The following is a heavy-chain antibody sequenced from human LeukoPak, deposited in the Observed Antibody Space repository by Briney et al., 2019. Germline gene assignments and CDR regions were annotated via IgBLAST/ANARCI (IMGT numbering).Heavy chain of an antibody. CDR3: AKDLRRRYSYGPDYDYFYGMDV. CDR2: ITGNGGTT. J-gene: IGHJ6*02. CDR1: GFTFDDYA. D-gene: IGHD5-18*01. Sequence: PGGSLRLSCAASGFTFDDYAIHWVRQAPGKGLEWVSLITGNGGTTYYADSVKGRFTVSRDNSENSLYLQMNNRRTEDTALYYCAKDLRRRYSYGPDYDYFYGMDVWGQGTTVTVSS. V-gene: IGHV3-43*02.